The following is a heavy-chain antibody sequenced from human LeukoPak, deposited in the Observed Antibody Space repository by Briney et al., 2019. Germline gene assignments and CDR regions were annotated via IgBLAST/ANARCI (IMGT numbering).Heavy chain of an antibody. CDR2: IYYSGST. CDR1: GGSISSYY. D-gene: IGHD6-6*01. Sequence: PSETLSLTCTVSGGSISSYYWSWIRRPPGKGLEWIGYIYYSGSTNYNPSLKSRVTISEDTSKNQFSLKLSSVTAADTAVYYCARRWNVAALNWGQGTLVTVSS. CDR3: ARRWNVAALN. J-gene: IGHJ4*02. V-gene: IGHV4-59*08.